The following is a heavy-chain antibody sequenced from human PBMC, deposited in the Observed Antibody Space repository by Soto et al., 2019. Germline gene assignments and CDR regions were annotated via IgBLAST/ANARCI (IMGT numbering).Heavy chain of an antibody. J-gene: IGHJ6*03. V-gene: IGHV4-31*03. Sequence: QVQLQESGPGLVKPSQTLSLTCTVSGGSISSGGYYWSWIRQHPGKGLEWIGYIDYIGSTSYNPSLRSRVTISVDTSKNQFSLKLSFLTAADTAVYYCARTDYGDTPSNYYYYMDVWGKGTTVTVSS. CDR1: GGSISSGGYY. D-gene: IGHD4-17*01. CDR3: ARTDYGDTPSNYYYYMDV. CDR2: IDYIGST.